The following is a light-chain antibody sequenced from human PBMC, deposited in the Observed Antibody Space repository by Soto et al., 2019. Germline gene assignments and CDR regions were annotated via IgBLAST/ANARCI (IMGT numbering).Light chain of an antibody. CDR1: QVIRND. V-gene: IGKV1-6*01. Sequence: AIPMTQSPSSLSASVGDRVTITCRASQVIRNDLDWYQQKPGKAPTLLIYGASNLQSGVPSRFSGSGYGTDFTLTISSLQPEDFATYYCLQDYTYPRTCGEGTKVEIK. CDR3: LQDYTYPRT. J-gene: IGKJ1*01. CDR2: GAS.